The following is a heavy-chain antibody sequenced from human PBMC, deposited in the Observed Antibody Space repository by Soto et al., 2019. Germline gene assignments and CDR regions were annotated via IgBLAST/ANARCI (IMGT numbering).Heavy chain of an antibody. V-gene: IGHV4-59*02. CDR3: AREYGTYSGSPFDS. CDR2: VYPSGTS. Sequence: KTSETLSLTCVVSGASVNSHYWHWIRQPPGQGLEWVGSVYPSGTSNYNPSLKSRLTISLDTSKNQFSLTLNSVTAADTAVYFCAREYGTYSGSPFDSWGQGTLVTVSS. D-gene: IGHD1-26*01. CDR1: GASVNSHY. J-gene: IGHJ4*02.